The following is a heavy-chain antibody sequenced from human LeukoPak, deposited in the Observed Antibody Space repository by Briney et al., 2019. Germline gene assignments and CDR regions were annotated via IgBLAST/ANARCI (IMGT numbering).Heavy chain of an antibody. V-gene: IGHV3-66*02. CDR2: IYSGGST. Sequence: PGGSLRLSCAASGCTVSSSYMSWVRQAPGKGLEWVSVIYSGGSTYYADSMKGRFTISRDKSKNTVYLQMNSLRPEDTAVYYCARVLGMDPPYYYYYYMDVWGRGTTVTVSS. J-gene: IGHJ6*03. CDR1: GCTVSSSY. CDR3: ARVLGMDPPYYYYYYMDV. D-gene: IGHD7-27*01.